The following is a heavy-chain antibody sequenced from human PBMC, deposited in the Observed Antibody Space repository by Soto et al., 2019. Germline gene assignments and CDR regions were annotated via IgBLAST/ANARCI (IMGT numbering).Heavy chain of an antibody. Sequence: VQLLESGGCLVQPGGSLRLSCASSGFTFDTYAISWVRQAPGRGLGWVSAISGSGATTYYADAVKGRFTISRDNSKHTLYLHTDSLRVDDTAIYYCATGTASYDFDAWGQGAPVTVSS. CDR1: GFTFDTYA. V-gene: IGHV3-23*01. CDR3: ATGTASYDFDA. D-gene: IGHD4-17*01. J-gene: IGHJ4*02. CDR2: ISGSGATT.